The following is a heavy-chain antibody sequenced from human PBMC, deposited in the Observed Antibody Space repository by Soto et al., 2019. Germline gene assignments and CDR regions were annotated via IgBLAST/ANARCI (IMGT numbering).Heavy chain of an antibody. V-gene: IGHV5-51*01. D-gene: IGHD2-15*01. CDR2: IYPGDSDT. CDR3: ARRGYCSGGSCYGMDV. J-gene: IGHJ6*02. Sequence: PGESLKISCQGSGYSFTSYWIGWVRQMPGKGLEWMGIIYPGDSDTRYSPSFQGQVTISADKSISTAYLQWSSLKASDTAMYYCARRGYCSGGSCYGMDVWGQGTTVTVSS. CDR1: GYSFTSYW.